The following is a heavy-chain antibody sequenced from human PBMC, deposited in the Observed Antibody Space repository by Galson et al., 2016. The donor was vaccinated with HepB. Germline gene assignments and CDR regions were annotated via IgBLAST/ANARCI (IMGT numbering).Heavy chain of an antibody. D-gene: IGHD5-12*01. CDR2: TYYRSKWYS. V-gene: IGHV6-1*01. CDR3: AIGTGAYVQ. Sequence: CAISGDSVSGNTAAWNWIRQSPSRGLEWLGRTYYRSKWYSDYVVSMKGRITINADTSMNQFSLQLNSVTPEDKAVYYGAIGTGAYVQWGQGTLVTVSS. J-gene: IGHJ4*02. CDR1: GDSVSGNTAA.